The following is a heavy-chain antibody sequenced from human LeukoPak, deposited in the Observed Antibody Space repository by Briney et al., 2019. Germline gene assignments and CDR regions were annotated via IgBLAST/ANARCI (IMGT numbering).Heavy chain of an antibody. Sequence: SETLSLTCAVYGGSFSGYYWSWIRQPPGKGLEWIGEINHSGSTNYNPSLKSRVTISVDTSKNQFSLKLSSVTAADTAVYYCARRSKGVYSSSWYRPPFDYWGQGTLVTVSS. V-gene: IGHV4-34*01. J-gene: IGHJ4*02. D-gene: IGHD6-13*01. CDR1: GGSFSGYY. CDR3: ARRSKGVYSSSWYRPPFDY. CDR2: INHSGST.